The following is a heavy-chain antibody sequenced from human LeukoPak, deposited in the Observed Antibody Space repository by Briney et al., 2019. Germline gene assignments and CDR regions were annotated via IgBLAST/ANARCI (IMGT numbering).Heavy chain of an antibody. V-gene: IGHV3-23*01. CDR3: ARTDMNGGSYYNFDS. Sequence: GGSLRLSCAASGFTFSSYAMSWVRQAPGKGLEWVSAISGRGGSTYYADSVKGRFTISRDNAKNSLYLQMNSLRDEDTAVYYCARTDMNGGSYYNFDSWGQGTLVTVSS. CDR1: GFTFSSYA. CDR2: ISGRGGST. D-gene: IGHD1-26*01. J-gene: IGHJ4*02.